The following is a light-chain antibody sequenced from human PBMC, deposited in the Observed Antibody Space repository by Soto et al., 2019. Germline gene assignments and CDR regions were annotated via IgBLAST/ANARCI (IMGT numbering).Light chain of an antibody. J-gene: IGKJ4*01. V-gene: IGKV1-27*01. CDR3: QKYNSAPL. CDR2: NAS. CDR1: QGISTY. Sequence: DIQMTQSPSSLSASVGDRVTITCRASQGISTYLAWYQQKPGKVPGLLIYNASTLQSGVPSRFSGSGSGTDFTLTISSLHPEDVATHFCQKYNSAPLFGGGTKVEIK.